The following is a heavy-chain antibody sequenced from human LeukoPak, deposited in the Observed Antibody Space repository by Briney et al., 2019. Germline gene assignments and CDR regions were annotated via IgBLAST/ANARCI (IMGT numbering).Heavy chain of an antibody. V-gene: IGHV4-59*12. Sequence: SETLSLTCTVSGGSISSYYWSWIRQPPGKGLEWIGSIYYSGSTKYNPSLKSRVTISLDKSKNQFSLKLSSVTAADTAVYYCARGVFYYDTSGRVYYFDYWRQGTLVSVSS. CDR2: IYYSGST. CDR1: GGSISSYY. J-gene: IGHJ4*02. D-gene: IGHD3-22*01. CDR3: ARGVFYYDTSGRVYYFDY.